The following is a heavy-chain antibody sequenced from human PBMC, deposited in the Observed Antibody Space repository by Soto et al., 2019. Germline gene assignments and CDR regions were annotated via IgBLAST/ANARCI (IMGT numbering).Heavy chain of an antibody. J-gene: IGHJ4*02. Sequence: QVQLQQWGAGLLKPSETLSLTCAVYGGSFSGYYWSWIRQPPGKGLEWIGEINHSGSTNYNPSLKRRVTISVDTSKNQFSLKLSSVTAADTAVYYCARGRLREGVDYWGQGTLVTVSS. V-gene: IGHV4-34*01. CDR2: INHSGST. CDR1: GGSFSGYY. D-gene: IGHD3-10*01. CDR3: ARGRLREGVDY.